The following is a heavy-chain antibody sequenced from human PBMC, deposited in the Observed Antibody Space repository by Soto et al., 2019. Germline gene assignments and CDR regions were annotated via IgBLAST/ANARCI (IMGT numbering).Heavy chain of an antibody. D-gene: IGHD3-9*01. CDR3: TRRDHDFLTGPISFDP. V-gene: IGHV3-73*01. Sequence: GGSLRLSCAASGFTCSGSAMHWVRQASGKGLEWVGRIRSRANSYATSYAASVKGRFTISRDDSKNTAYLQMNSLKAEDTAVYYCTRRDHDFLTGPISFDPWGQGTLVTVSS. CDR1: GFTCSGSA. J-gene: IGHJ5*02. CDR2: IRSRANSYAT.